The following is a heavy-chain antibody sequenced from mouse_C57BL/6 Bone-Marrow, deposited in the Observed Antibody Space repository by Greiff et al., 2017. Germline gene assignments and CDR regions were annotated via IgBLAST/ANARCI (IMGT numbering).Heavy chain of an antibody. CDR3: SRNPVVATRYWYFDV. V-gene: IGHV1-55*01. D-gene: IGHD1-1*01. CDR2: IYPGSGST. CDR1: GYTFTSYW. J-gene: IGHJ1*03. Sequence: VQLQQPGAELVKPGASVKMSCKASGYTFTSYWITWVKQRPGQGLEWIGDIYPGSGSTNYNEKFKSKATLTVDKSSSAAYMQISSLTSEDSAVSYCSRNPVVATRYWYFDVWGTGTTVTVSS.